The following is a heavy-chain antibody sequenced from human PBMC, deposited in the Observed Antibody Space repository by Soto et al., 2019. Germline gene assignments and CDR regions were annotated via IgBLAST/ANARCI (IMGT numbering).Heavy chain of an antibody. J-gene: IGHJ5*02. D-gene: IGHD4-4*01. CDR3: ARGAEMATITGGRSWFDP. CDR1: GGTFSSYA. V-gene: IGHV1-69*13. Sequence: GASVKVSCKASGGTFSSYAISWVRQAPGQGLEWMGGIIPIFGTANYAQKFQGRVTITADESTSTAYMELSSLRSEDTAVYYCARGAEMATITGGRSWFDPWGQGTLVTVSS. CDR2: IIPIFGTA.